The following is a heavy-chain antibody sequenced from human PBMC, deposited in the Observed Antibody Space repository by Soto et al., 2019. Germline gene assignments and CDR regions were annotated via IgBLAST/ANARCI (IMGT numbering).Heavy chain of an antibody. D-gene: IGHD4-17*01. Sequence: SETLSLTCTVSGGSISSGGYYWSWIRQHPGKGLEWIGYIYYSGSTYYNPSLKSRVTISVDTSKNQFSLKLSSVTAADTAVYYCALEVTTVNAFDIWGQGTMVTVSS. CDR3: ALEVTTVNAFDI. CDR1: GGSISSGGYY. CDR2: IYYSGST. V-gene: IGHV4-31*03. J-gene: IGHJ3*02.